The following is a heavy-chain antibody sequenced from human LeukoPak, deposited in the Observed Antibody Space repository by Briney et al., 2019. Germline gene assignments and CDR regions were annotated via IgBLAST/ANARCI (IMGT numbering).Heavy chain of an antibody. CDR2: ISSSSSYI. CDR1: GFTFSSYS. D-gene: IGHD3-10*01. V-gene: IGHV3-21*01. CDR3: ARDPMVRGVISPYYYYYYMDV. Sequence: GGSLRLSCAASGFTFSSYSMNWVRQAPGKGLEWVSSISSSSSYIYYADSVKGRFTISRDNAKNSLYLQMNSLRAEDTAVYYCARDPMVRGVISPYYYYYYMDVWGKGTTVTVSS. J-gene: IGHJ6*03.